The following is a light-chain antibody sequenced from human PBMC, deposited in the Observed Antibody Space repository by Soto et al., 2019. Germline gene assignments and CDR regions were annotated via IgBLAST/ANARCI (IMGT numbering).Light chain of an antibody. Sequence: DVQMTQSPSTLSASVGDRVTITCRASQLVNSWLAWYQQKPGRAPKLLIYDATSLESGVPSRFSGSRSGTAFTLTIRSLQHDESATYYCQQYNSYWTFGQGTRVEIK. CDR3: QQYNSYWT. CDR2: DAT. V-gene: IGKV1-5*01. J-gene: IGKJ1*01. CDR1: QLVNSW.